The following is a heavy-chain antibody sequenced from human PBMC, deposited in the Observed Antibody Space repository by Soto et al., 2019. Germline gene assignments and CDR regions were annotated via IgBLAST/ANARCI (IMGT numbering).Heavy chain of an antibody. V-gene: IGHV3-9*01. Sequence: HLVESGGGLVQPGRSLRLSCVASGLSIDDSAMHWVRQVPGKGLEWVSGISWNSGRIGYADSVKGRFTISRDNAKSSLYLQMDSLRPEDTALYYCVEALKAYTVTTYFEHWGRGAQVTVSS. D-gene: IGHD4-17*01. CDR2: ISWNSGRI. J-gene: IGHJ4*01. CDR1: GLSIDDSA. CDR3: VEALKAYTVTTYFEH.